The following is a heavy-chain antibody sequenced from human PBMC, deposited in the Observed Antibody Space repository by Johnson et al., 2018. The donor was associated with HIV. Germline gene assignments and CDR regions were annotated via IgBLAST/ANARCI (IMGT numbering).Heavy chain of an antibody. CDR2: IWYDGSKK. CDR1: RFTFKNYA. J-gene: IGHJ3*02. Sequence: MLLVESGGGVVQPGRSLRLSCEASRFTFKNYAMHWVRQAPGKGLEWVAVIWYDGSKKHYADSVKGRFTISRDNSKNTLYLQMNSLRAEDTAVYYCARDITAARPSAFDIWGQGTMVTVSS. V-gene: IGHV3-33*01. CDR3: ARDITAARPSAFDI. D-gene: IGHD6-6*01.